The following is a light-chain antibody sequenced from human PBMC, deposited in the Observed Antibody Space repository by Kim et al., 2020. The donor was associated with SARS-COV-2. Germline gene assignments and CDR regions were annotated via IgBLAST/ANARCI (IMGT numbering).Light chain of an antibody. CDR1: SSDVGSQKN. CDR2: EVN. J-gene: IGLJ1*01. V-gene: IGLV2-14*01. Sequence: GQSITISCTGTSSDVGSQKNDSWYQQHPDKAPKLMIFEVNNRPSGVSSHFSGSKSGNTASLTISGLRAEDEAEYYCCSYTNSGTYVFGTGTNVTVL. CDR3: CSYTNSGTYV.